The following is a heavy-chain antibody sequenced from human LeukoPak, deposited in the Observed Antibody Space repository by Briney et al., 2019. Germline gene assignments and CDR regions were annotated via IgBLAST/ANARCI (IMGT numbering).Heavy chain of an antibody. J-gene: IGHJ4*02. V-gene: IGHV4-39*07. Sequence: PSETLSLTCTVSGGSISSSSYYWGWIRQPPGKGLEGIGSIYYSGSTYYNPSLKSRVTISVDTSKNQFSLKLSSVTAADTAVYYCASTSGGGYFDWSRPAQGSVDYWGQGTLVTVSS. CDR1: GGSISSSSYY. D-gene: IGHD3-9*01. CDR3: ASTSGGGYFDWSRPAQGSVDY. CDR2: IYYSGST.